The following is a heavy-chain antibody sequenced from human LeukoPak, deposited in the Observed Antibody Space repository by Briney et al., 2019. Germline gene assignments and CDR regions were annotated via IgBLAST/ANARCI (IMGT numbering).Heavy chain of an antibody. D-gene: IGHD6-19*01. CDR1: GYTFTSYG. Sequence: GASVKVSCKASGYTFTSYGISWGRQAPGQGLEWMGWISAYNGNTNYAQKSHGRVTMTTDTSTSTAYMELRSLRSDDTAVYYCARDSSTWLVPRIPFDYWGQGTLVTVSS. CDR3: ARDSSTWLVPRIPFDY. J-gene: IGHJ4*02. V-gene: IGHV1-18*01. CDR2: ISAYNGNT.